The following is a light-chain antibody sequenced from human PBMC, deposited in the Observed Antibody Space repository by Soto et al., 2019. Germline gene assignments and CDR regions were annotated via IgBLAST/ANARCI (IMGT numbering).Light chain of an antibody. CDR3: LLYYGGAVV. V-gene: IGLV7-43*01. J-gene: IGLJ2*01. Sequence: QTVVTQEPSLTVSPGGTGTLTCSSSTGAVTSGYYPNWFQQKPGQAPRARIYSTSNKHSWTPARFSGSRLGGKAALTLAGVLPEDEAEYYCLLYYGGAVVFGGGTKLTVL. CDR2: STS. CDR1: TGAVTSGYY.